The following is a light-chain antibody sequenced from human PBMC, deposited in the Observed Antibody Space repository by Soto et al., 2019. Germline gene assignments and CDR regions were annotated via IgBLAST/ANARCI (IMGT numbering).Light chain of an antibody. CDR2: QDN. V-gene: IGLV3-1*01. CDR1: KLGDKY. Sequence: SYELTQPPSVSVSPGQTASITCSGDKLGDKYACWYQQKPGQSPVLVIYQDNKRPSGIPERFSGSNSGNTATLTISGTQARDEADYYCQAWDRSTYVFGGGTKLTVL. J-gene: IGLJ1*01. CDR3: QAWDRSTYV.